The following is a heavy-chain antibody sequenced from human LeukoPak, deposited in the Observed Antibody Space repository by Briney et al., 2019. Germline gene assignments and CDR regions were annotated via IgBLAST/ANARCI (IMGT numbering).Heavy chain of an antibody. Sequence: GASVKVSCKASGYTFTGYYMHWVRQAPGQGLEWMGWINPNSGGTNYAQKFQGRVTMTRDTSISTAYMELSRLRSDDTAVYYCARRWEGITFGGVIVQRFDPWGQGTLVTVSS. CDR1: GYTFTGYY. J-gene: IGHJ5*02. CDR2: INPNSGGT. D-gene: IGHD3-16*02. V-gene: IGHV1-2*02. CDR3: ARRWEGITFGGVIVQRFDP.